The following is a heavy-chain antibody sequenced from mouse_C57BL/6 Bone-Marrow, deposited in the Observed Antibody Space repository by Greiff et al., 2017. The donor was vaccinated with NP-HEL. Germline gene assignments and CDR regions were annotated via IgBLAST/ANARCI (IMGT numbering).Heavy chain of an antibody. D-gene: IGHD3-1*01. J-gene: IGHJ4*01. CDR2: SRNKANDYTT. CDR3: ARDGGRAGAMDY. CDR1: GFTFSDFY. V-gene: IGHV7-1*01. Sequence: EVMLVESGGGLVQSGRSLRLSCATSGFTFSDFYMEWVRQAPGKGLEWIAASRNKANDYTTEYSASVKGRFIVSRDTSQSILYLQMNALRAEDTAIYYCARDGGRAGAMDYWGQGTSVTVSS.